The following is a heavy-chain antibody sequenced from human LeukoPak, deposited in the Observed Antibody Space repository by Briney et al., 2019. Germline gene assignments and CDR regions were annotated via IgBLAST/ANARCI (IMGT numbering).Heavy chain of an antibody. J-gene: IGHJ5*02. CDR1: GGSISSHH. CDR2: IYYSGST. Sequence: SETLSLTCTVSGGSISSHHWSWIRQPPGKGLEWIGYIYYSGSTKYNPSLKSRLSISVDTSKNQFSLKLSSVTAADTAVYYCASNGGNSGIWFDPWGQGTLVTVSS. CDR3: ASNGGNSGIWFDP. D-gene: IGHD4-23*01. V-gene: IGHV4-59*11.